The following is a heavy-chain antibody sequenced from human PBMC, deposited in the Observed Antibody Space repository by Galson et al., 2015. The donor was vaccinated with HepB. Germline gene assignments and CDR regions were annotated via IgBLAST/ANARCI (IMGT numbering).Heavy chain of an antibody. J-gene: IGHJ4*02. V-gene: IGHV5-51*01. CDR2: IYPGDSDT. Sequence: QSGAEVKKPGESLTISCKGSGYSITSYWIGWVRQMPGKGLEWMGIIYPGDSDTRYSPSFQGQVTISADKSISTAYLQWSSLKASDTAMYYCARLYSGYDPRSPVDYWGQGTLVTVSS. D-gene: IGHD5-12*01. CDR1: GYSITSYW. CDR3: ARLYSGYDPRSPVDY.